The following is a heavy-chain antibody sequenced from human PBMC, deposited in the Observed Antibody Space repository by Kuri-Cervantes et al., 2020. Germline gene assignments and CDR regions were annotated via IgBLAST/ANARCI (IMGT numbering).Heavy chain of an antibody. CDR2: INPSGGST. V-gene: IGHV1-46*01. D-gene: IGHD4-17*01. CDR1: GYTFTSYY. CDR3: ARGVDGDYYRGGAFDI. J-gene: IGHJ3*02. Sequence: ASVKVSCKASGYTFTSYYMHWVRQAPGQGLEWMGIINPSGGSTSYAQKSQGRVTITADESTSTAYMELSSLRSEDTAVYYCARGVDGDYYRGGAFDIWGQGTMVTVSS.